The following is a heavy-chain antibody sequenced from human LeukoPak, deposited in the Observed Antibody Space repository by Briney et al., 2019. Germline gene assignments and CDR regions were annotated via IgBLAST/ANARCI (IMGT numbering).Heavy chain of an antibody. Sequence: PSETLSLTCTVSGGSISSSSYYWGWIRQPPGKGLEWIGSIYYSGSTYYNPSLKSRVTISVDTSKNQFSLKLSSVTAADTAVYYCARAYSSSPYYFDYWGQGTLVTVSS. CDR1: GGSISSSSYY. V-gene: IGHV4-39*07. D-gene: IGHD6-6*01. CDR3: ARAYSSSPYYFDY. J-gene: IGHJ4*02. CDR2: IYYSGST.